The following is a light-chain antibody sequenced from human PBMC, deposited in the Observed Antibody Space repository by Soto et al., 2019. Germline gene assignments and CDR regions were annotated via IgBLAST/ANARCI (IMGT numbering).Light chain of an antibody. J-gene: IGKJ4*01. CDR3: QQRSDWPST. CDR2: DSS. V-gene: IGKV3-11*01. Sequence: EIVLTQSPATLSLSPGERATFSCRASQSVGTYFAWYQQKPGQAPRLLIYDSSNRATGIPARFSGSGSGTDFTLPISSLEPEDFAVYYCQQRSDWPSTFGGGTKVEIK. CDR1: QSVGTY.